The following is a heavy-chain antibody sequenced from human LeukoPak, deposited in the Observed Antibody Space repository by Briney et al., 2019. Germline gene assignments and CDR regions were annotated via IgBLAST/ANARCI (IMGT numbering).Heavy chain of an antibody. CDR3: ARAHTYSSSWYLDY. V-gene: IGHV3-20*04. CDR1: GFTFDDYG. Sequence: GGSLRLSCAASGFTFDDYGMSWVRQAPGQGLEWVSGINWNGGSTGYADSVKGRFTISRDNAKNSLYLQMNSLRAEDTALYYCARAHTYSSSWYLDYWGQGTLVTVSS. J-gene: IGHJ4*02. D-gene: IGHD6-13*01. CDR2: INWNGGST.